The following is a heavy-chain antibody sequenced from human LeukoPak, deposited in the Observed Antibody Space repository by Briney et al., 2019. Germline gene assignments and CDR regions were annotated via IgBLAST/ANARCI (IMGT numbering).Heavy chain of an antibody. D-gene: IGHD3-10*01. CDR1: GYTFTSCY. CDR3: ARDRVLYGSGSYYNYGMDV. J-gene: IGHJ6*02. CDR2: INPSGGST. Sequence: ASVKVSCKASGYTFTSCYMHWVRQAPGQGLEWMGIINPSGGSTSYAQKFQGRVTITRDTSTSTVYMELSSLRSEDTAVYYCARDRVLYGSGSYYNYGMDVWGQGTTVTVSS. V-gene: IGHV1-46*01.